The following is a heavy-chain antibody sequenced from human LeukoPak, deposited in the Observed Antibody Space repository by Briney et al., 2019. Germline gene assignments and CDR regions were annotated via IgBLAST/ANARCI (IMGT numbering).Heavy chain of an antibody. J-gene: IGHJ4*02. D-gene: IGHD2-2*01. CDR1: GYTLTSYG. V-gene: IGHV1-18*01. CDR3: ARDRAIVVVPAAAGDY. CDR2: ISAYNGNT. Sequence: ASVKVSCKASGYTLTSYGISWVRQAPGQGLEWMGWISAYNGNTNYAQKLQGRVTMTTDTSTSTAYMGLRSLRSDDTAVYYCARDRAIVVVPAAAGDYWGQGTLVTVSS.